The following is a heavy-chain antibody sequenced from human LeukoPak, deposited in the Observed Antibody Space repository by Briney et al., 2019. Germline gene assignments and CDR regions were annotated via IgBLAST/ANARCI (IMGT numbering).Heavy chain of an antibody. Sequence: PGGSLRLSCAASGFTFSSYSMNWVRQAPGKGLEWVSSISSSSSYIYYADSVKGRFTISRDNAKNSLYLQMNSLRAEDTAVYYCARDSDYGDYIKFDPWGQGTLVTVSS. CDR2: ISSSSSYI. J-gene: IGHJ5*02. CDR1: GFTFSSYS. CDR3: ARDSDYGDYIKFDP. D-gene: IGHD4-17*01. V-gene: IGHV3-21*01.